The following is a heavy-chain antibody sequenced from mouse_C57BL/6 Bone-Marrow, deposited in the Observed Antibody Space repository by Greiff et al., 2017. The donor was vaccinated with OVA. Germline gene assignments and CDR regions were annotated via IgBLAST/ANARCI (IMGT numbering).Heavy chain of an antibody. V-gene: IGHV1-64*01. Sequence: LQQPGAELVKPGASVKLSCKASGYTFTSYWMHWVKQRPGQGLEWIGMIHPNSGSTNYNEKFKSKATLTVDKSSSTAYMQLSSLTSEDSAVYYCARSEDYYGSSYGDYAMDYWGQGTSVTVSS. J-gene: IGHJ4*01. CDR2: IHPNSGST. D-gene: IGHD1-1*01. CDR3: ARSEDYYGSSYGDYAMDY. CDR1: GYTFTSYW.